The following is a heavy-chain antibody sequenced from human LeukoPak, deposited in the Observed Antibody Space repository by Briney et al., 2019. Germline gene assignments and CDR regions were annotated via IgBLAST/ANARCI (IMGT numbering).Heavy chain of an antibody. CDR1: GFTFSDYY. CDR2: ISPSGNTK. V-gene: IGHV3-11*04. Sequence: GGSLRLSCAASGFTFSDYYMSWIRQAPGKGLEWVSYISPSGNTKFYAGSVKGRFTISRDNANNSLFLQMTNLRAEDTAVYYCAREGDYYDSSGYYFYYGMDVWGQGTTVTVYS. CDR3: AREGDYYDSSGYYFYYGMDV. D-gene: IGHD3-22*01. J-gene: IGHJ6*02.